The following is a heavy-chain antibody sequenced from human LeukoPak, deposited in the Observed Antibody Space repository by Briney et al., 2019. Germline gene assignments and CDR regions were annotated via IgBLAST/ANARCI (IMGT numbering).Heavy chain of an antibody. D-gene: IGHD3-22*01. J-gene: IGHJ4*02. V-gene: IGHV3-23*01. CDR2: ISGSGGST. CDR3: ARYYDSSGYYWGHFDY. Sequence: GGSLRLSCAASGFTFSSYAMSWVRQAPGKGLEWVSAISGSGGSTYYADSVKGRFTISRDNSKNTLYLQMNSLRAEDTAVYYCARYYDSSGYYWGHFDYWDQGTLVTVSS. CDR1: GFTFSSYA.